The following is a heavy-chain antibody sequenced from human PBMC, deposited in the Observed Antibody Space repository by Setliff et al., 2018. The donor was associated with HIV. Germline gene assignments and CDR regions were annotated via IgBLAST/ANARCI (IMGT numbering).Heavy chain of an antibody. J-gene: IGHJ5*02. Sequence: GSLRLSCAASGFTFSSYSMNWVRQPPGKGLEWIGEINHSGSTNFNPSLRSRVTISVDTSKNQFSLKLASVTAADTAVYFCARRSDWFDPWGQGTLVTVSS. CDR2: INHSGST. V-gene: IGHV4-34*01. CDR1: GFTFSSYS. CDR3: ARRSDWFDP.